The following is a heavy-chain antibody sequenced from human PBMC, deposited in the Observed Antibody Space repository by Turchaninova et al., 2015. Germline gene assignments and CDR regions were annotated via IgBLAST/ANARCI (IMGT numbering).Heavy chain of an antibody. CDR3: ARDFNGWYDY. D-gene: IGHD6-19*01. CDR1: GFTFSGSW. CDR2: QKQGGRGN. Sequence: EVQLVESGGGLVQPGGSLRLFCAASGFTFSGSWMSWVRQAPGQGLEWGAKQKQGGRGNHYLDFGKGRFTISRDNAKNSLYLKMNSLRAEDTAVYYCARDFNGWYDYWGQGTLVTVSS. V-gene: IGHV3-7*01. J-gene: IGHJ4*02.